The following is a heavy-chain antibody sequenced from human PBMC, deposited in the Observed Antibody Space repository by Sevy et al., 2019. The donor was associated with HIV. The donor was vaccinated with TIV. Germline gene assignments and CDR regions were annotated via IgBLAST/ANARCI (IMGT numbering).Heavy chain of an antibody. V-gene: IGHV4-59*11. J-gene: IGHJ4*02. Sequence: SETLSLTCTVSGGSITSLYWGWIRQPPGKGLEWIANIYYNGTTNYNPSLKSRVTISLDTSKNQLSLRLSSVTAADTAVSYCAGANACGRGYSWGQGTLVTVSS. CDR3: AGANACGRGYS. CDR1: GGSITSLY. CDR2: IYYNGTT. D-gene: IGHD2-21*01.